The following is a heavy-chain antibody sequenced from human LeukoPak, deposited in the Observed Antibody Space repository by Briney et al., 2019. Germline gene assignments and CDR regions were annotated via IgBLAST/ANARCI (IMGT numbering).Heavy chain of an antibody. Sequence: GGSLRLSCAASGFTFSSYSMNWVRQAPGKGLEWVSSISSSSSYIYYADSVKGRFTISRDNAKNSLYLQMNSLRAEDTAVYYCARVRYSARDAFDIWGQGTMVTVSS. CDR3: ARVRYSARDAFDI. CDR2: ISSSSSYI. V-gene: IGHV3-21*01. D-gene: IGHD2-15*01. CDR1: GFTFSSYS. J-gene: IGHJ3*02.